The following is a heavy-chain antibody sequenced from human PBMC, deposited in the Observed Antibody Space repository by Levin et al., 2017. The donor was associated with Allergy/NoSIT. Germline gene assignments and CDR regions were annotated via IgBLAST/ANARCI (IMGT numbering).Heavy chain of an antibody. CDR2: IDQGGSGK. V-gene: IGHV3-7*04. J-gene: IGHJ4*02. CDR3: ARTGDDY. CDR1: GFTFTNYW. Sequence: GESLKISCAASGFTFTNYWMTWVRQAPGKGLEWVANIDQGGSGKYYVDSVKGRFTIPRDNDMNSLYLQMNSLRAEDPAVYFCARTGDDYWGQGTLVTVSS. D-gene: IGHD4-17*01.